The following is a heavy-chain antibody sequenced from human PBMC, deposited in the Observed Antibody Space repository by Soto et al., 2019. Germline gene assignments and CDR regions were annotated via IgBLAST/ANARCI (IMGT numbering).Heavy chain of an antibody. CDR3: ATQTGDSMGY. CDR2: ISSASSTT. Sequence: EVQLVESGGGLVQPGGSLRLSCAASGFTFSYYSMNWVRQAPGKGLEWVSYISSASSTTYYADSVRGRFTISRDNAKNSLSLQRNSLRPEDTAVYYCATQTGDSMGYWGQGTLVTVSS. CDR1: GFTFSYYS. V-gene: IGHV3-48*01. J-gene: IGHJ4*02. D-gene: IGHD2-21*01.